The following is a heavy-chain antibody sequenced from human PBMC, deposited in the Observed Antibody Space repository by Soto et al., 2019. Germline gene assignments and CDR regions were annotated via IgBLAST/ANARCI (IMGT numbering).Heavy chain of an antibody. CDR2: ISANSGNT. J-gene: IGHJ4*02. CDR3: ATAGNYDSSGRDF. CDR1: GYTFTSYG. D-gene: IGHD3-22*01. Sequence: ASVKVSCKASGYTFTSYGIHWVRQAPGQGLEWMGWISANSGNTNYAQKLQGRVTMTTDTSTSTAYMELRSLRSDDTAVYYCATAGNYDSSGRDFWGQGTLVTVSS. V-gene: IGHV1-18*01.